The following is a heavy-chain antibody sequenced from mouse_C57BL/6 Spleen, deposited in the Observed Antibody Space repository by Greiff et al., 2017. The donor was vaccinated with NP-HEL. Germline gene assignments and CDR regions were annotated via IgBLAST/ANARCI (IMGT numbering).Heavy chain of an antibody. Sequence: VQLQQPGAELVKPGASVKLSCKASGYTFTSYWMQWVKQRPGQGLEWIGEIDPSDSYTNYNQKFKGKATLTVDTSSSTAYMQLSSLTSEDSAVYYCARLYGSIMDDWGQGTSVTVSS. D-gene: IGHD1-1*01. J-gene: IGHJ4*01. CDR3: ARLYGSIMDD. CDR2: IDPSDSYT. CDR1: GYTFTSYW. V-gene: IGHV1-50*01.